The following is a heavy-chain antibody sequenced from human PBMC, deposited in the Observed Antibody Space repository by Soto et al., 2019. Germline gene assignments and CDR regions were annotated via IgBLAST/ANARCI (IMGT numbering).Heavy chain of an antibody. J-gene: IGHJ6*02. V-gene: IGHV3-23*01. CDR2: ISGSGGST. CDR1: GFTFSSYA. CDR3: AKDISSSWYYYYGMDV. D-gene: IGHD6-13*01. Sequence: GGSLRLSCAASGFTFSSYAMSWVRQAPGKGLEWVSAISGSGGSTYYADSVKGRFTISRDNSKNTLYLQMNSLRAEDTAVYYCAKDISSSWYYYYGMDVWDQGTTVTVSS.